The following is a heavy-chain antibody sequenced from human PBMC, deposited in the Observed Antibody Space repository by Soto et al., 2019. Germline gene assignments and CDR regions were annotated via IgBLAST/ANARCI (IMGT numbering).Heavy chain of an antibody. V-gene: IGHV2-26*01. D-gene: IGHD6-19*01. J-gene: IGHJ5*02. Sequence: QVTLKESGPVLVKPTETLTLRCTVSGLSITDSEMGVSWIGQPPGQPLEWLAHIDSSGEKSYRTFLKSRLATSKDTSKSQIVLTMTNMHPADTATYYCARRHLAVAVSPWFDPWGQGTPVTVSS. CDR3: ARRHLAVAVSPWFDP. CDR2: IDSSGEK. CDR1: GLSITDSEMG.